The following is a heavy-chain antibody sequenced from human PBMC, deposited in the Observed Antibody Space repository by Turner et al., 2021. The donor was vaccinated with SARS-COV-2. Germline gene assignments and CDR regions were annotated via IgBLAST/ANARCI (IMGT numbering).Heavy chain of an antibody. Sequence: EVQVVESGGGLVKPGGSLRLSCAASGFTFSSYSMNWVRHAPGKGLEWVSSISSSSSYISYADSVKGRFTISRDNAKNSLYLQMNSLRAEDTAVYYCARDPGYSGYDYWQNTEFFDYWGQGTLVTVSS. CDR3: ARDPGYSGYDYWQNTEFFDY. D-gene: IGHD5-12*01. CDR1: GFTFSSYS. CDR2: ISSSSSYI. J-gene: IGHJ4*02. V-gene: IGHV3-21*01.